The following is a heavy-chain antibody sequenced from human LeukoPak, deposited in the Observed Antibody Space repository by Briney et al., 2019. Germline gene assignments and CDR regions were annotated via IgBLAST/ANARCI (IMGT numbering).Heavy chain of an antibody. CDR1: GYTFTSYA. CDR3: ARAPLDYGGYWGGIGAFDI. Sequence: GASVKVSCKASGYTFTSYAMNWVRQAPGQGLEWMGWINTNTGNPTYAQGFTGRFVFSLDTSVSTAYLQISSLKAEDTAVYYCARAPLDYGGYWGGIGAFDIWGQGTMVTVSS. D-gene: IGHD4-17*01. CDR2: INTNTGNP. J-gene: IGHJ3*02. V-gene: IGHV7-4-1*02.